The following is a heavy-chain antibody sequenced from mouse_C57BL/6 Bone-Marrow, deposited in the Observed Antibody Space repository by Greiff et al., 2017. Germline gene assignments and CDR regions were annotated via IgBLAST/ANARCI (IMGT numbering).Heavy chain of an antibody. D-gene: IGHD5-1*01. V-gene: IGHV1-69*01. Sequence: QVQLQQPGAELVMPGASVKLSCKASGYTFTSYWMHWVKQRPGQGLEWIGEIDPSDSYTNYNQKFKGKSTLTVDKSSSTAYMQLSSLTSEDSAVXYSEKESSTIEAWFAYWGKGTTVTVSS. CDR1: GYTFTSYW. CDR3: EKESSTIEAWFAY. J-gene: IGHJ3*01. CDR2: IDPSDSYT.